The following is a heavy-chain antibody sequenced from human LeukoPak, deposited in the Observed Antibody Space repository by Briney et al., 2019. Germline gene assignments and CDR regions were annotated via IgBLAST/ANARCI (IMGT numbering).Heavy chain of an antibody. Sequence: GGSLRLSCAASGFTFSSYSMNWVRQAPGKGLEWVSYISSSSSTIYYADSVRGRFTISRDNAKNLLYLQMNSLRGEDTAVYYGARKTGGSLDIWGQGTMVTVSS. D-gene: IGHD7-27*01. CDR2: ISSSSSTI. CDR1: GFTFSSYS. V-gene: IGHV3-48*01. J-gene: IGHJ3*02. CDR3: ARKTGGSLDI.